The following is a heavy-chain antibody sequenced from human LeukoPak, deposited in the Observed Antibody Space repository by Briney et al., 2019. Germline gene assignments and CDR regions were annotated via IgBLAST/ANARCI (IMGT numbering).Heavy chain of an antibody. Sequence: CWSWLRQPPGKGLEWIGYIYYTGSTDYNPSLKSRVTISVDTSRNQFSLKLTSVTAADTAVYYCAIVVVPAATKKPYYFDYWGQGTLVTVSS. D-gene: IGHD2-2*01. CDR2: IYYTGST. J-gene: IGHJ4*02. V-gene: IGHV4-59*08. CDR3: AIVVVPAATKKPYYFDY. CDR1: C.